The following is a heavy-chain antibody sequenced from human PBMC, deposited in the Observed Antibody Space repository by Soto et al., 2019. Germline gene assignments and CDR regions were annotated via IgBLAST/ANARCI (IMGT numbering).Heavy chain of an antibody. D-gene: IGHD3-16*02. CDR3: ARRVMITFGGVIVIDYIDV. CDR2: IYYSGST. V-gene: IGHV4-59*01. Sequence: SETLSLTCTVSGGSISSYYWSWIRQPPGKGLEWIGYIYYSGSTNYNPSLKSRVTISVDTSKNQFSLKLSSVTAADTAVYYCARRVMITFGGVIVIDYIDVWGKGTTVTVSS. J-gene: IGHJ6*03. CDR1: GGSISSYY.